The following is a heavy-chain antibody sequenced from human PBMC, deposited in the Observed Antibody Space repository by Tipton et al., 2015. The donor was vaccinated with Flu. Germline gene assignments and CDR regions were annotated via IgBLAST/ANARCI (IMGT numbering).Heavy chain of an antibody. Sequence: QLVQSGAEVKKPGESLKISCKGSGYSFTSYWIGWVRQMPGKGLEWMGIIYPGDSDTRYSPSFQGQVTISADKSISTAYLQWSSLKASDTAMYYCVRQPFHDHSNSSLSDVWGQGTTVTVSS. CDR2: IYPGDSDT. V-gene: IGHV5-51*01. CDR3: VRQPFHDHSNSSLSDV. CDR1: GYSFTSYW. J-gene: IGHJ6*02. D-gene: IGHD4-11*01.